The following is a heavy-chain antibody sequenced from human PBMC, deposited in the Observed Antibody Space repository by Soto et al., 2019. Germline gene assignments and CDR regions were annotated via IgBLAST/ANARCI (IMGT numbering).Heavy chain of an antibody. V-gene: IGHV4-39*01. D-gene: IGHD6-6*01. J-gene: IGHJ4*02. CDR1: GGSMSSSSYY. CDR3: ARRGLYSSSPFDY. CDR2: IYYSGRT. Sequence: QLQLQESGPGLVKPSETLSLTCTVSGGSMSSSSYYWGWIRQPPGKGLEWIGIIYYSGRTYYNPSLKSRVTISVDTSKTQFSLNLSSVTAADTAVYYCARRGLYSSSPFDYWGQGTLVTVSS.